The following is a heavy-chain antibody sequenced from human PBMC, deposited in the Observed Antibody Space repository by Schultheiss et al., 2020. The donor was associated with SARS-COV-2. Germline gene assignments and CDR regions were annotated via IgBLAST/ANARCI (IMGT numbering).Heavy chain of an antibody. CDR3: ARDGYDSSGYPGAFDI. Sequence: LRLSCTVSGGSISSGGYSWSWIRQPPGKGLEWIGYIYYSGSTYYNPSLKSRVTISVDTSKNQFSLKLSSVTAADTAVYYCARDGYDSSGYPGAFDIWGQGTMVTVSS. CDR1: GGSISSGGYS. CDR2: IYYSGST. D-gene: IGHD3-22*01. V-gene: IGHV4-30-4*07. J-gene: IGHJ3*02.